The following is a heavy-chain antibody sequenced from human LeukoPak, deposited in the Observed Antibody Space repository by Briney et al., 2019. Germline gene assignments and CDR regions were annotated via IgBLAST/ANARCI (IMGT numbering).Heavy chain of an antibody. J-gene: IGHJ3*02. CDR1: VGPISSNHW. CDR2: FYHTGSA. Sequence: ETLSLTCAVSVGPISSNHWRGWVRQPPGAGLGWFGEFYHTGSANYNPSLKRRVTIAVDKSEHQVSLRLSSVTGADGAVYYCATVGDYYGSVHDSFAIWVQGTLVTVSS. D-gene: IGHD3-10*01. CDR3: ATVGDYYGSVHDSFAI. V-gene: IGHV4-4*02.